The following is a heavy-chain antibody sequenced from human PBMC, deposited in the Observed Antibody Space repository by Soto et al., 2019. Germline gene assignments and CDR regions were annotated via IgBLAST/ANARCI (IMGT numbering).Heavy chain of an antibody. J-gene: IGHJ5*02. CDR1: GFTFRDHA. V-gene: IGHV3-23*01. Sequence: GGSLRLSCVGSGFTFRDHAMRWVRQAPGRGLEWVSAMSANGASIQHADSVEGRFSVSRDNAKNTVYLQMDNLRTEDSAVYYCAKDRYYDTPGWFGPWGQGSRVTVSS. D-gene: IGHD3-22*01. CDR3: AKDRYYDTPGWFGP. CDR2: MSANGASI.